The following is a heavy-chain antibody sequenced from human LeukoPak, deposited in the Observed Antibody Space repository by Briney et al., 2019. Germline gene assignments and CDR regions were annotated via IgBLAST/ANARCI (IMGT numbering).Heavy chain of an antibody. J-gene: IGHJ4*02. CDR2: ISGSGGST. Sequence: GGALRLSCAASGCTFSSYAMSGVGQAPGKGLDGVAAISGSGGSTYYADSVKGRCTISRDNSKNTLYLQMNSLRAEDTAVYYCAKDYLGSLWPDYWGQGTLVTVSS. D-gene: IGHD6-13*01. CDR1: GCTFSSYA. CDR3: AKDYLGSLWPDY. V-gene: IGHV3-23*01.